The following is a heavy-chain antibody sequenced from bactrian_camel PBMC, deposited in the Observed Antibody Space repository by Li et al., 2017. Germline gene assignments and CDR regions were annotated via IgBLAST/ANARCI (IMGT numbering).Heavy chain of an antibody. J-gene: IGHJ7*01. D-gene: IGHD3*01. V-gene: IGHV3-3*01. Sequence: HVQLVESGGGSVQAGGSLRLSCTTAQHTYRSKCVAWFHQAPGKEREGVAAIHVGNPKTYYTDIAKGRFTISQDNARNTVYLQMNNLLLDDTAMYYCAAGRSLGLWRGAARYAMDSWGKGTQVTVS. CDR2: IHVGNPKT. CDR1: QHTYRSKC.